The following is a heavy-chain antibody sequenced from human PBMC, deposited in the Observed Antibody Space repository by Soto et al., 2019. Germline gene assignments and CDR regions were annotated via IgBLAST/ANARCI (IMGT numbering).Heavy chain of an antibody. CDR3: AKDHYGMDV. V-gene: IGHV3-30*18. CDR1: GFTFSSYG. J-gene: IGHJ6*02. Sequence: QVPLVESGGGVVQPGRSLRLSCAASGFTFSSYGMHWVRQAPGKGLEWVAVISYDGSNKYYADSVKGRFTISRDNSKNTLYLQMNSLRAEDTAVYYCAKDHYGMDVWGQGTTVTVSS. CDR2: ISYDGSNK.